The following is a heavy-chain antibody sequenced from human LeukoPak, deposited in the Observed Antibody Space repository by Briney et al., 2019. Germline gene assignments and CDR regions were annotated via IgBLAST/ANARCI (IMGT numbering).Heavy chain of an antibody. D-gene: IGHD3-10*01. Sequence: GGSLRLSCAASGFTFSSYAMSWVRQAPGKGLEWVSAISGSGGSTYYADSVKGRFTISRDNSKNTLYLQMNSLRAEDTAVYYCAKRPGYGSGTQGYYYYYMDVWGKGTTVTVSS. J-gene: IGHJ6*03. V-gene: IGHV3-23*01. CDR1: GFTFSSYA. CDR3: AKRPGYGSGTQGYYYYYMDV. CDR2: ISGSGGST.